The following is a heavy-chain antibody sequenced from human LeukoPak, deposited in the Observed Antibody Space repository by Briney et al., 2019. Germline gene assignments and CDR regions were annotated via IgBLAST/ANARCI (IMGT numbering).Heavy chain of an antibody. CDR3: AKGRGKDGQNLFDY. V-gene: IGHV3-30*02. Sequence: PGGSVRLSCAASGFTFRIDGVHWVRHAPGKAREWVAFIRSDGTKTHYADSVKGRFTISRDNSKNTLFLQIDNLRVDDTAVYYCAKGRGKDGQNLFDYWGQGTLITVSS. CDR2: IRSDGTKT. J-gene: IGHJ4*02. CDR1: GFTFRIDG. D-gene: IGHD5-24*01.